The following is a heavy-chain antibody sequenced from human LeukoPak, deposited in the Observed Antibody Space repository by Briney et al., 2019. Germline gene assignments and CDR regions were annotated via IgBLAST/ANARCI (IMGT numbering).Heavy chain of an antibody. J-gene: IGHJ4*02. V-gene: IGHV3-11*01. D-gene: IGHD3-10*01. Sequence: GGSLRLSCAASGFTFSDYYISWIRQAPGKGLEWVSYISSSGSTIYYADSVKGRFSISRDNAKKSLYLQMNSLRAEDTAVYYCARVSGSYSYYFDFWGQGTLVTVSS. CDR2: ISSSGSTI. CDR3: ARVSGSYSYYFDF. CDR1: GFTFSDYY.